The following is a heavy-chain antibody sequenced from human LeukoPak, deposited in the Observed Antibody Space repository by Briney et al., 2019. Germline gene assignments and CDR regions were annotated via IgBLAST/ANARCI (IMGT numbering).Heavy chain of an antibody. Sequence: SETLSLTCTVSGGSISTSSYYWGWIRQPPGKGLEWIGSIYYSGSTYYNASLQSRVTISIDTSKNQFSLRLNSVTAADTAMYFCVKSGGYGLIDYWGQGTLVTVSS. D-gene: IGHD1-26*01. CDR1: GGSISTSSYY. CDR3: VKSGGYGLIDY. CDR2: IYYSGST. J-gene: IGHJ4*02. V-gene: IGHV4-39*01.